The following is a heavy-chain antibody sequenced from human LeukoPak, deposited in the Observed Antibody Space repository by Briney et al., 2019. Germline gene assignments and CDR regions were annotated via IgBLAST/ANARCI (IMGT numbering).Heavy chain of an antibody. Sequence: GGSLRLSCAVSGFTFNNYDMHWVRQAPGKGLEWVAVIWYDGSNKYYADSVKGRFTVSRDNSKNTLYLQMNSLRAEDTAVYYCATAVASSSGWYADYWGQGTLVTVSS. CDR3: ATAVASSSGWYADY. J-gene: IGHJ4*02. CDR2: IWYDGSNK. D-gene: IGHD6-19*01. V-gene: IGHV3-33*08. CDR1: GFTFNNYD.